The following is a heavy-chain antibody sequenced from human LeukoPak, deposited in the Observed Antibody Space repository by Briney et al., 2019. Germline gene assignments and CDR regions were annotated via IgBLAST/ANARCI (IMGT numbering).Heavy chain of an antibody. V-gene: IGHV1-69*13. D-gene: IGHD1-26*01. Sequence: SVKVSCKASGGTFSSYGISWVRQAPGQGLEWMGGIIPIFGTANYAQKFQGRVTITADQSTSTAYMELSSLRSEDTAVYYCARSTVGGITLAYWGQGTLVTVSS. CDR3: ARSTVGGITLAY. CDR2: IIPIFGTA. J-gene: IGHJ4*02. CDR1: GGTFSSYG.